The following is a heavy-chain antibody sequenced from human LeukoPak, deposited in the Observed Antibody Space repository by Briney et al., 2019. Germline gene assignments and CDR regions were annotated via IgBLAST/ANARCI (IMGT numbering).Heavy chain of an antibody. V-gene: IGHV4-4*07. CDR2: VYDSGSA. D-gene: IGHD3-3*01. CDR3: ARGKIFGVVTEYVPYYYMDV. CDR1: GASISSHY. Sequence: SETLSLTCTVSGASISSHYWSWIRQPAGGALEWIGRVYDSGSAMYNPSLKSRVTISLDTSNNQFSLRLSSVTAADTAVYYCARGKIFGVVTEYVPYYYMDVWGKGTTVTVSS. J-gene: IGHJ6*03.